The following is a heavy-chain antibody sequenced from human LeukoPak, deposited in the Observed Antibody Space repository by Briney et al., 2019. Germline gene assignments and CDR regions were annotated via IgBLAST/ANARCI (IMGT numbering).Heavy chain of an antibody. V-gene: IGHV3-33*01. D-gene: IGHD3-9*01. CDR2: IWYDGSNK. Sequence: GRSLRLSCAASGFTFSSYGMHWVRQAPGKGLEWVAVIWYDGSNKYYADSVKGRFTISRDNSKNTLYLQMNSLRAEDTAVYYCARDHLRYFDLSLDPAGFDPWGQGTLVTVSS. CDR1: GFTFSSYG. CDR3: ARDHLRYFDLSLDPAGFDP. J-gene: IGHJ5*02.